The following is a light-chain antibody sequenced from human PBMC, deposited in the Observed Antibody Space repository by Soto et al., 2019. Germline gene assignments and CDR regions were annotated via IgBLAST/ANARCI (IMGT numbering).Light chain of an antibody. V-gene: IGLV2-8*01. CDR3: SSYAASNNFYFV. J-gene: IGLJ3*02. Sequence: QSVLTQPPSASGSPGQSVTISCTGTSSDVGGYNYVSWYQQYPGRAPKLMIYEVTKRPSGVPDRFSGSTSGNTASLTVSGLPAEDEADYYCSSYAASNNFYFVFGGGTQLTVL. CDR2: EVT. CDR1: SSDVGGYNY.